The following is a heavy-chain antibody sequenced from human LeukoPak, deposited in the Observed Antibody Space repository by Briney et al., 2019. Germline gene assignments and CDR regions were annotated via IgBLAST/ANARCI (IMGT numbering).Heavy chain of an antibody. J-gene: IGHJ4*02. CDR3: ARDAGFYDSSGYSFSFFDY. D-gene: IGHD3-22*01. Sequence: PSETLSLTCTVSGASISSHHWSWIRQTPGKGLEWIGYIYYTGSTNYNPSLQSRVTISADTSRNQFSLKLDSVTAADTAVYYCARDAGFYDSSGYSFSFFDYWGQGTLVTVSS. CDR2: IYYTGST. CDR1: GASISSHH. V-gene: IGHV4-59*11.